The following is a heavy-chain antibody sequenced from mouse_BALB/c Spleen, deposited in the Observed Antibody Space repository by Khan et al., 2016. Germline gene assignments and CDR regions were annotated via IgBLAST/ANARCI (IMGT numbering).Heavy chain of an antibody. J-gene: IGHJ1*01. CDR3: TRSPTATRYFDV. CDR1: GYSITSDYA. CDR2: IRYSGST. V-gene: IGHV3-2*02. Sequence: EVQLQESGPGLVKPSQSLSLTCTVTGYSITSDYAWNWIRQFPGNKLEWMGYIRYSGSTTYNPSLKRRISNTRATSKTQFFLQLYAGTTEDTATDYCTRSPTATRYFDVWGAGTTVTVSS. D-gene: IGHD1-2*01.